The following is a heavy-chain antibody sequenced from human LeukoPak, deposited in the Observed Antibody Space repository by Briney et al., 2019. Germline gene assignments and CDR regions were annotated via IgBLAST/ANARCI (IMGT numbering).Heavy chain of an antibody. CDR2: ISGSGAEI. D-gene: IGHD4-17*01. CDR1: GFSFSSYG. V-gene: IGHV3-23*01. J-gene: IGHJ4*02. Sequence: GGSLRLSCAASGFSFSSYGMSWVRQAPGKGLEWVSAISGSGAEIYYADSVKGRFTISRDNAKNSLYLQMNSLRAEDTAVYYCARGTYGDYSFDYWGQGTLVTVSS. CDR3: ARGTYGDYSFDY.